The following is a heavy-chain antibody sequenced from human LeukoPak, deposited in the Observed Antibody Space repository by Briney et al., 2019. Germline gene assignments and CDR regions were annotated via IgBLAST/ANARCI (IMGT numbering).Heavy chain of an antibody. J-gene: IGHJ4*02. CDR2: ISNSGSTL. CDR3: ARDALGSYDY. D-gene: IGHD3-10*01. V-gene: IGHV3-11*01. CDR1: GFAFSDFY. Sequence: TGGSLRLSYAASGFAFSDFYMFWIRQAPGKGLEWISYISNSGSTLYYADSVKGRFTISRDNDKNLLYLQMNSLRADDTAVYYCARDALGSYDYWGQGTLVTVSS.